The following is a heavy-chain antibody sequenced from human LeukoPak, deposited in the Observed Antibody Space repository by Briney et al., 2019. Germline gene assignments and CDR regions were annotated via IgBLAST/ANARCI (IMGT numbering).Heavy chain of an antibody. J-gene: IGHJ4*02. D-gene: IGHD6-19*01. CDR3: ARSRGAGPGAYFDY. Sequence: PGGSLRLSCAVSGFSFADEYMSWIRQAPGQGLEWVSYISNTGSYTNYADSVEGRFTISSDNTENSLYLQMNSLRAEDTAVYYCARSRGAGPGAYFDYWGQGTLVTVTS. V-gene: IGHV3-11*03. CDR2: ISNTGSYT. CDR1: GFSFADEY.